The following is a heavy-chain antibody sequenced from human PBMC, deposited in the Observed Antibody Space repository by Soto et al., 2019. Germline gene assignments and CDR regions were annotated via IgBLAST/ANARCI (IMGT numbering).Heavy chain of an antibody. J-gene: IGHJ6*03. V-gene: IGHV1-69*13. CDR3: ARLSGTRPYYYYMDV. CDR2: IIPIFGTA. D-gene: IGHD1-1*01. CDR1: GGTFSSYA. Sequence: ASVKVSCKASGGTFSSYAISWVRQAPGQGLEWMGGIIPIFGTANYAQKFQGRVTITADESTSTAYMELSSLISEDTAVYSCARLSGTRPYYYYMDVWGKGTTVTVSS.